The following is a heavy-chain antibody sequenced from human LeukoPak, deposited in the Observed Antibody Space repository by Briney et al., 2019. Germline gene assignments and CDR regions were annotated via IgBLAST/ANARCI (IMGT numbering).Heavy chain of an antibody. CDR2: IKQDGSEK. CDR3: ARIDGAIDY. Sequence: GESLQISCAASGFTFSSYWMSWVRQAPGKGLEWVANIKQDGSEKYYVDSVRGRFTISRDNAKNSLYLQMNSLRAEDTAVYYCARIDGAIDYWGQGTLVTVSS. CDR1: GFTFSSYW. J-gene: IGHJ4*02. D-gene: IGHD1-26*01. V-gene: IGHV3-7*01.